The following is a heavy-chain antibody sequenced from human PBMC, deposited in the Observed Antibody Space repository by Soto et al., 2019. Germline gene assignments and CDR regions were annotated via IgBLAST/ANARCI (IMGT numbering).Heavy chain of an antibody. D-gene: IGHD4-17*01. V-gene: IGHV4-59*01. CDR1: GGSLSSYY. CDR2: IYYSGGT. Sequence: SETLSLTCTVSGGSLSSYYWMWIRQLPGKGLEWMGYIYYSGGTNYNPSLQSRVTISLDTSKNQFSLKLSSVTASDTAVYYCAREANYGDYVSGYFYYYAMDVWGQGTTVTVSS. CDR3: AREANYGDYVSGYFYYYAMDV. J-gene: IGHJ6*02.